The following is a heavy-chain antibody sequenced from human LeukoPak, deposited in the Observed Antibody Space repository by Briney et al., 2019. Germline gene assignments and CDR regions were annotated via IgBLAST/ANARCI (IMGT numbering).Heavy chain of an antibody. Sequence: GGSLRLSCAASGFTFSSYSMNWVRQAPGKGLEWVSSISSSSSCIYYADSVKGRFTISRDNAKNSLYLQMNSLRAEDTAVYYCARDGIGSYIFDYWGQGTLVTVSS. CDR1: GFTFSSYS. CDR3: ARDGIGSYIFDY. D-gene: IGHD1-26*01. J-gene: IGHJ4*02. V-gene: IGHV3-21*01. CDR2: ISSSSSCI.